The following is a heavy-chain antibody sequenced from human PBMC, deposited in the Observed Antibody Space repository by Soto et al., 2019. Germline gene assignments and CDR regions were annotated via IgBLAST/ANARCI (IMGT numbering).Heavy chain of an antibody. CDR1: GGSISSGAYY. CDR3: ASSSGARYYDY. V-gene: IGHV4-31*03. D-gene: IGHD2-15*01. J-gene: IGHJ4*02. CDR2: IYYSGST. Sequence: QVQLQESGPGLVKPSQTLSLTCTVSGGSISSGAYYWSWIRQHPGKGLEWIGYIYYSGSTIYNPSLKSRVTISVDPSKNQFSLKLSSVTAADTAVYYCASSSGARYYDYWGQGTLVTVSS.